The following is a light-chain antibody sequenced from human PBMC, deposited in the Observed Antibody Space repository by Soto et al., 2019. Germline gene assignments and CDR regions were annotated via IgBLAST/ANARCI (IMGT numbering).Light chain of an antibody. V-gene: IGLV2-14*01. CDR1: SSDVGGYKF. CDR3: LSYTSANTRV. CDR2: EVN. J-gene: IGLJ3*02. Sequence: QSALTQPASVSASPGQSITISCTGTSSDVGGYKFVSWYQHHPGKAPKLMIYEVNNRPSGVSNRFSGSKSGNTASLTISGLQPEDEADYYCLSYTSANTRVFGGGTKPPS.